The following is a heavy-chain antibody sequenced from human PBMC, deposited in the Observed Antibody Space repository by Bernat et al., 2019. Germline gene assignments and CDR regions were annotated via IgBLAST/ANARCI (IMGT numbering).Heavy chain of an antibody. CDR3: ARRLTRVVAPTYYFDY. CDR2: IDYSGDT. Sequence: QLQLQASGPGLVKPSETLSLTCTVSAGSISSSLYYSAWIRQPPGNALEWVGSIDYSGDTYYNPSLKRRVTMSVDTSKNQFSLKLSSVTDADTATYYCARRLTRVVAPTYYFDYWGQGTLVTVSS. V-gene: IGHV4-39*01. D-gene: IGHD2-15*01. CDR1: AGSISSSLYY. J-gene: IGHJ4*02.